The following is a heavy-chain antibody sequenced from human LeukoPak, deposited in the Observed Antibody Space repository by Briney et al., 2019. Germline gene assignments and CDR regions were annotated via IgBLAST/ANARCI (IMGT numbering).Heavy chain of an antibody. V-gene: IGHV3-15*01. Sequence: GGSLRLSCAASGFTFGNAWMSWVRQAPGKGLEWVGRIKSKTDGATTDYAAPVKGRFTISRDDSKNTLYLQMNSLKTEDTAVYYCTTRHPTGTIPYYYYYYMDVWGKGTTVTVSS. CDR2: IKSKTDGATT. D-gene: IGHD1-1*01. J-gene: IGHJ6*03. CDR3: TTRHPTGTIPYYYYYYMDV. CDR1: GFTFGNAW.